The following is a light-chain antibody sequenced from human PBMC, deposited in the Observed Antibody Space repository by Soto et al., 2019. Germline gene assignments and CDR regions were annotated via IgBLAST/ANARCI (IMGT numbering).Light chain of an antibody. CDR3: QQRSNWPST. J-gene: IGKJ2*01. Sequence: EVVLTQSPATLSLSPGERATLSCRASHRVSSYLAWYQQKPGQAPRLLIYEASNRATGIPARFSGSGSGTDFTLTVSSLEPEDFEVYYCQQRSNWPSTFGQGNKLEF. CDR2: EAS. CDR1: HRVSSY. V-gene: IGKV3-11*01.